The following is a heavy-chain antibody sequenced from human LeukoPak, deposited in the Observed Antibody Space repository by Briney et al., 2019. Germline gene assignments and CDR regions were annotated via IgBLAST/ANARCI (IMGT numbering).Heavy chain of an antibody. CDR1: GFTFSSYG. J-gene: IGHJ4*02. CDR2: IRYDGSSK. V-gene: IGHV3-30*02. Sequence: GGSLRLSCAASGFTFSSYGMHWVRQAPGKGLEWVAFIRYDGSSKYYADSVKGRFTISRDNSKNTLYLQMNSLRAEDTAVYYCARGYYYDSSTLDYWGQGTLVTVSS. CDR3: ARGYYYDSSTLDY. D-gene: IGHD3-22*01.